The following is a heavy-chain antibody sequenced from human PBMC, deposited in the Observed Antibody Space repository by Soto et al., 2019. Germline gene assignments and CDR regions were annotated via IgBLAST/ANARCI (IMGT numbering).Heavy chain of an antibody. V-gene: IGHV1-69*06. D-gene: IGHD6-6*01. J-gene: IGHJ6*02. CDR3: ARVSSSSSEVHYYYGMDV. Sequence: SVKVSCKASGGTFSSYAISWVRQAPGQGLEWMGGIITIFGTANYAQKFKGRVTITAAKSTSTAYMELSSLRSEDTAVYYCARVSSSSSEVHYYYGMDVWGQATTVTVSS. CDR1: GGTFSSYA. CDR2: IITIFGTA.